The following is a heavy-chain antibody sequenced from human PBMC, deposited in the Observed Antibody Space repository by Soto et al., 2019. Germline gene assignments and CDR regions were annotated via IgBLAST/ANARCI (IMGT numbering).Heavy chain of an antibody. CDR1: GYTFTSYY. CDR2: INPSGGST. CDR3: ARVTLGYCSGGSRLANAAFDI. V-gene: IGHV1-46*01. J-gene: IGHJ3*02. Sequence: GASVKVSCKASGYTFTSYYMHWVRQAPGQGLEWMGIINPSGGSTSYAQKFQGWVTMTRDTSISTAYMELSRLRSDDTAVYYCARVTLGYCSGGSRLANAAFDIWGQGTMVTVSS. D-gene: IGHD2-15*01.